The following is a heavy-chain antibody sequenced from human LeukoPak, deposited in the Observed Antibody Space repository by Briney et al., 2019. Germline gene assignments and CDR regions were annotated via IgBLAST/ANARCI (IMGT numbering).Heavy chain of an antibody. CDR3: ARNYAPDV. Sequence: GASVKVSCKASGYTFTSYGISWVRQAPGQGLEWMGWISAYNGNTNYAQKLQGRVTMTRNTSISTAYMELSSLRSEDTAVYYCARNYAPDVWGQGTTVTVSS. J-gene: IGHJ6*02. D-gene: IGHD2-2*01. CDR1: GYTFTSYG. V-gene: IGHV1-18*01. CDR2: ISAYNGNT.